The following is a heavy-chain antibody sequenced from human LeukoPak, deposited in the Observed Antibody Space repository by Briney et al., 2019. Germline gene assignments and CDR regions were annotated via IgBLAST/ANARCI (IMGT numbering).Heavy chain of an antibody. Sequence: PSETLSLTCTVSGGSISSSSYYWGWIRQPPGKGLEWIGSIYYSGSTYYNPSLKSRVTISVDTSKNQFSLKLSSVTAAETAVYYSARYEAVNYYGMDVWGQGTTVTVSS. CDR1: GGSISSSSYY. CDR2: IYYSGST. J-gene: IGHJ6*02. CDR3: ARYEAVNYYGMDV. V-gene: IGHV4-39*07. D-gene: IGHD3-3*01.